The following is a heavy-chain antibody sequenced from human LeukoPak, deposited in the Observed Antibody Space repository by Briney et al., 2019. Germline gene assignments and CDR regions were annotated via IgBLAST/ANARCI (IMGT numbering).Heavy chain of an antibody. CDR2: ISDTGGNP. CDR3: ARGVEPLAANTLAY. CDR1: GFTFSSDA. V-gene: IGHV3-23*01. J-gene: IGHJ4*02. Sequence: GGSLRLSCAASGFTFSSDAMNWVRQAPGKGLEWVSGISDTGGNPYYADSVKGRFTISRDKSKNTLDLQMNSLRAEDTAVYYCARGVEPLAANTLAYWGQGTLVTVSS. D-gene: IGHD1-14*01.